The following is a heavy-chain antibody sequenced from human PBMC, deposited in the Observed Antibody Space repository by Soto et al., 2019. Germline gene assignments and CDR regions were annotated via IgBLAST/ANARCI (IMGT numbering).Heavy chain of an antibody. CDR1: GYSFTSYW. CDR2: IDPSDSYT. J-gene: IGHJ4*02. Sequence: PGESLKISCKGSGYSFTSYWISWVRQMPGKGLEWMGRIDPSDSYTNYSPSFQGHVTISADKSISTAYLQWSSLKASDTAMYYCARHATGSGSYYNEGFDYWAQGTLVTVSS. V-gene: IGHV5-10-1*01. D-gene: IGHD3-10*01. CDR3: ARHATGSGSYYNEGFDY.